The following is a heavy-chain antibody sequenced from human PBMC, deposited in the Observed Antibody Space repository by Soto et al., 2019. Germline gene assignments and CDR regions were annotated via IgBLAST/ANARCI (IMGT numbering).Heavy chain of an antibody. Sequence: ASVKVSCKASGYTFTSYGISWLRQAPGQGLEWMGWISAHLGNTNYAQKLQGRVTMTTDASTSTAYVELRSLRSDYTAVYYCATSGYSQYRDHLQVDWGKGTPVTVPS. CDR2: ISAHLGNT. J-gene: IGHJ6*04. D-gene: IGHD5-18*01. V-gene: IGHV1-18*01. CDR1: GYTFTSYG. CDR3: ATSGYSQYRDHLQVD.